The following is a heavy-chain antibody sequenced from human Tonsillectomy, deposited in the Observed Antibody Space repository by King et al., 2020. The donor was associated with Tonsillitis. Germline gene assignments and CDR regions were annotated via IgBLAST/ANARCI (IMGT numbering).Heavy chain of an antibody. CDR2: ISIYNGNT. J-gene: IGHJ5*02. V-gene: IGHV1-18*01. Sequence: QLVQSGAEVKKPGASVKVSCKGSDYTFSSFGITWVRQAPGQGLEWMGWISIYNGNTTYVQKFQGRVTMTTDTPTSTAYMELRGLRSDDTAVYYCAEVLGYCSSSSCYYWFDTWGQGTLVTVSS. CDR3: AEVLGYCSSSSCYYWFDT. D-gene: IGHD2-2*01. CDR1: DYTFSSFG.